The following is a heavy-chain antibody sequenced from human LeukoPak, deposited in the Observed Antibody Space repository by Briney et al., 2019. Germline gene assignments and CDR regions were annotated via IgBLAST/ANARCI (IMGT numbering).Heavy chain of an antibody. D-gene: IGHD2-15*01. CDR1: GFTFSRYW. V-gene: IGHV3-74*01. J-gene: IGHJ5*02. Sequence: GGSLRLSCADSGFTFSRYWMHWVRQTPGKGLVWVSCISADGSVTRYADSVEGRFTISRDNTKSTLYLQMHSLRAEDTAVYYCATAGGDGSRMGFDPWGQGTLVTVSS. CDR2: ISADGSVT. CDR3: ATAGGDGSRMGFDP.